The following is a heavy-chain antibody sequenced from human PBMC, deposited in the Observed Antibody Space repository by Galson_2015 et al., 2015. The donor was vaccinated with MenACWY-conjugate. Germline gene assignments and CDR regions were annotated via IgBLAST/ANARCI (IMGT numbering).Heavy chain of an antibody. Sequence: SLRLSCATSGFAFGDYLMGWVRQAPGKGLEWVGYIQSKRYGANKQDAASVKGRVTIPSDESRGIAYLQMNRLKTDDTAVYYCASACHRVGSRTNCPFDHWGQGTLVTVSS. CDR2: IQSKRYGANK. CDR1: GFAFGDYL. V-gene: IGHV3-49*04. D-gene: IGHD2-2*01. J-gene: IGHJ4*02. CDR3: ASACHRVGSRTNCPFDH.